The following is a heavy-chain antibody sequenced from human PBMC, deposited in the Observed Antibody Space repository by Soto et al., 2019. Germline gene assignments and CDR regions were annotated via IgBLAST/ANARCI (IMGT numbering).Heavy chain of an antibody. CDR1: GYAFGAYD. Sequence: KCYWTGVGYAFGAYDINWLRKNPGQGPEWMGWVTPNSGYTGYAQKFQGRVTMTTNTSISTAYMDLSSLRSEDTAVYYCARVRAFSYSSSSYYYGRDVWGQGTTVTVS. CDR2: VTPNSGYT. CDR3: ARVRAFSYSSSSYYYGRDV. V-gene: IGHV1-8*01. D-gene: IGHD6-13*01. J-gene: IGHJ6*02.